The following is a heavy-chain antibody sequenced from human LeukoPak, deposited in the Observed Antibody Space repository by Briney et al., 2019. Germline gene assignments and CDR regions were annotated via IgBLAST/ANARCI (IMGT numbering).Heavy chain of an antibody. V-gene: IGHV3-23*01. J-gene: IGHJ4*02. CDR2: IGTSGDT. CDR1: GLTFSNSP. Sequence: GGSLRLSCAAAGLTFSNSPMNWVRLAPGKGLEWVSTIGTSGDTYYADSVKGRFTISRDISKNTVYLQMTSLRAEDTALYYCATKTVGNYPYDYWGQGTLVTVSP. CDR3: ATKTVGNYPYDY. D-gene: IGHD3-22*01.